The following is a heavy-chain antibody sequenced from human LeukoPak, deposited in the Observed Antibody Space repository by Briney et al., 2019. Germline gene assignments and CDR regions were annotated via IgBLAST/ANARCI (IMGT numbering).Heavy chain of an antibody. D-gene: IGHD3-10*01. J-gene: IGHJ4*02. Sequence: PGGSLRLSCAASGFTFSSYEMNWVRQAPGKGLEWVSYISSSGSTIYYADSVKGRFTISRDNAKNSLYLQMNSLRAEDTAVYYCARVKNYYGSGSYYNFWGQGTLVTVSS. CDR1: GFTFSSYE. V-gene: IGHV3-48*03. CDR2: ISSSGSTI. CDR3: ARVKNYYGSGSYYNF.